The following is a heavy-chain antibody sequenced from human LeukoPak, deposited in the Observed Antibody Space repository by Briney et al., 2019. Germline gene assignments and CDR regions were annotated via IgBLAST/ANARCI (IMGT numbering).Heavy chain of an antibody. CDR2: IKQDGSEK. D-gene: IGHD5-18*01. J-gene: IGHJ4*02. CDR1: GLIFSSSW. Sequence: GGSLRLSCAASGLIFSSSWMSWVRQAPGKGPEWVANIKQDGSEKYYVDSVKGRFTISRDNAKNSLYLQMNSLRAEDTAVYYCARDSYGRTDYWGQGTLVTVSS. CDR3: ARDSYGRTDY. V-gene: IGHV3-7*01.